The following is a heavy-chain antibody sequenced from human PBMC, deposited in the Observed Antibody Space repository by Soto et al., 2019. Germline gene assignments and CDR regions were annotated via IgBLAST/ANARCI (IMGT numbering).Heavy chain of an antibody. V-gene: IGHV4-31*03. CDR2: IYYSGST. J-gene: IGHJ3*02. Sequence: SETLSLTCTVSGGSISSCGYYWSWIRQHPGKGLEWIGYIYYSGSTYYNPSLKSRVTVSVDTSKNQFSLKLSSVTAADTAVYCCARDGRRDAFDIWGQGTMVTVSS. CDR1: GGSISSCGYY. CDR3: ARDGRRDAFDI.